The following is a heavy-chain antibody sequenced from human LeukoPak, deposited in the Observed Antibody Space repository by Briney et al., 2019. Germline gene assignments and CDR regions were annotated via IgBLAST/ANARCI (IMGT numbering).Heavy chain of an antibody. CDR2: ITGDGGST. Sequence: GGSLRLSCAASGFTFDDYAMFWVRQAPGKGLEWVSLITGDGGSTYYADSVKGRFTISRGNSKNSLYLQMNSLRTEDTALYFCARHMGGSGWYLAAFWGQGTQVTVSS. CDR3: ARHMGGSGWYLAAF. CDR1: GFTFDDYA. V-gene: IGHV3-43*02. J-gene: IGHJ4*02. D-gene: IGHD6-13*01.